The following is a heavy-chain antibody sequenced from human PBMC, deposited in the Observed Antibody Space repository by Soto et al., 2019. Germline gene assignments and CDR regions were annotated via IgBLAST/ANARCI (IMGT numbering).Heavy chain of an antibody. Sequence: PSETLSLTCTVSGVSISSGGYYWGWIRQHPGKGLEWIGNIYHSGRTYYNPSLKSRVIMSVDTSKNHFSLNLNSVTASDTAMYYCARPSNNYVAYWGQGTLVTVSS. V-gene: IGHV4-31*03. J-gene: IGHJ4*02. CDR2: IYHSGRT. CDR3: ARPSNNYVAY. CDR1: GVSISSGGYY.